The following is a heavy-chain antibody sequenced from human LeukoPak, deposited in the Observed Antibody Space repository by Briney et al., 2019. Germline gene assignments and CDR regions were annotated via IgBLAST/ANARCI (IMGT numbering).Heavy chain of an antibody. D-gene: IGHD6-25*01. CDR1: GGSISSSSYY. V-gene: IGHV4-39*01. Sequence: SETLSLTCTASGGSISSSSYYWGWIRQPPGKGLEWIGSIYYSGSTYYNPSLKSRVTISVDTSKNQFSLKLSSVTAADTAVYYCARRGYSEFDYWGQGTLVTVSS. CDR2: IYYSGST. J-gene: IGHJ4*02. CDR3: ARRGYSEFDY.